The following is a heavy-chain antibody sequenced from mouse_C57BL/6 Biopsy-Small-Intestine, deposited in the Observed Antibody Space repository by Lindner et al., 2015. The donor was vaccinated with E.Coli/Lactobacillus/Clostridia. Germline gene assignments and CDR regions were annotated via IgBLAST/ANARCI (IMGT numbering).Heavy chain of an antibody. Sequence: SVKVSCKASGFTLSSYGITWVRQARGRGLEWMGWISAYNGDTNYAQKVQGRVSLTTDTSSNTAYMELTSLTFDDTAVYYCARERVLPGATAGDYFYYGMDVWGQGTAVTVSS. CDR1: GFTLSSYG. D-gene: IGHD2-13*01. CDR3: ARERVLPGATAGDYFYYGMDV. CDR2: ISAYNGDT. J-gene: IGHJ4*01. V-gene: IGHV1-74*01.